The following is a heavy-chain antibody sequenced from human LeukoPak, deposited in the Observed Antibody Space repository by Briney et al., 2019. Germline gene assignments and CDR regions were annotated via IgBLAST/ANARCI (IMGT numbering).Heavy chain of an antibody. D-gene: IGHD6-19*01. CDR1: GFTFSSYA. CDR3: ARVGGIAVAGTVDY. V-gene: IGHV3-23*01. Sequence: GGSLRLSCAASGFTFSSYAMSWVRQAPGKGLEWVSAISGSGGSTYYADSVKGRFTISRDNAKNSLYLQMNSLRAEDTALYHCARVGGIAVAGTVDYWGQGTLVTVSS. CDR2: ISGSGGST. J-gene: IGHJ4*02.